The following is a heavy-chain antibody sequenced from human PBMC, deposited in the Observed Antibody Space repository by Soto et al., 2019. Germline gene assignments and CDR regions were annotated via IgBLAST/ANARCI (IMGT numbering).Heavy chain of an antibody. CDR2: IWYDGSNK. J-gene: IGHJ4*02. CDR3: AREQGDYVDY. V-gene: IGHV3-33*01. CDR1: GFTFSSYG. Sequence: GGFLRLSCAASGFTFSSYGMHWVRQAPGKGLEWVAVIWYDGSNKYYADSVKGRFNISRDNSKNTLYLQRNSLRAEDTAVYYCAREQGDYVDYWGQGTLVTVSS.